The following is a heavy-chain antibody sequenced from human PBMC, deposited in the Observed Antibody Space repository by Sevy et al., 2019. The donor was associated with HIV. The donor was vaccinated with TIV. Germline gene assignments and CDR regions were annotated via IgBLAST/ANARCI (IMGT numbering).Heavy chain of an antibody. V-gene: IGHV3-48*01. CDR1: GFTFSSYS. CDR3: ARDLGLRFFYGDYYGMDV. J-gene: IGHJ6*02. CDR2: ISSSSSTI. D-gene: IGHD3-3*01. Sequence: GGSLRLSCAASGFTFSSYSMNWVRQAPGKGLEWVSYISSSSSTIYYADSVKGRLTISRDNAKNSLYLQMNSLRAEDTAVYYCARDLGLRFFYGDYYGMDVWGQGTTVTVSS.